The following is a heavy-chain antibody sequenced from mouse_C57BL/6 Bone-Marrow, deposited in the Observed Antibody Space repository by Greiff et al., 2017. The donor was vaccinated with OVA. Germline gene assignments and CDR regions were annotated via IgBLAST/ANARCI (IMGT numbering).Heavy chain of an antibody. J-gene: IGHJ3*01. Sequence: EVQLQQSGPELVKPGASVKIPCKASGYTFTDYNMDWVKQSHGKSLEWIGDINPNNGGTIYNQKFKGKATLTVDKSSSTAYMELRSLTSEDTAVYYCARRRGGYDAWFAYWGQGTLVTVSA. CDR3: ARRRGGYDAWFAY. D-gene: IGHD2-2*01. CDR2: INPNNGGT. CDR1: GYTFTDYN. V-gene: IGHV1-18*01.